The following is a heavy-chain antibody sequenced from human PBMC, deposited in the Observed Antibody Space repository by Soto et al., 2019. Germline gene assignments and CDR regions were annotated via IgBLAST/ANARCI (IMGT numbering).Heavy chain of an antibody. J-gene: IGHJ6*02. CDR1: GGTFSSYA. CDR3: ARGGGDDSSGYQHYYYGMDV. V-gene: IGHV1-69*06. Sequence: QVQLVQSGAEVKKPGSSVKVSCKASGGTFSSYAISWVRQAPGQGLEWMGGIIPIFGTANYAQKFQGRVTITADKSTSKAYMELSSLRSEDTAVYYWARGGGDDSSGYQHYYYGMDVWGQGTTVTVSS. D-gene: IGHD3-22*01. CDR2: IIPIFGTA.